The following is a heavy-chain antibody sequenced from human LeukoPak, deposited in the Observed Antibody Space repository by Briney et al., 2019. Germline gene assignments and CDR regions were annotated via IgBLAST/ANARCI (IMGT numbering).Heavy chain of an antibody. D-gene: IGHD5-18*01. Sequence: GGSLRLSCAASGFTFSSYAMHWVRQAPGKGLEWVAIIWYDGSNKYYADSVKGRFTISRDNSKNTLYLQINSLRAEDTAAYYCAKGDTPMVRRYYFDYWGQGTLVTVSS. V-gene: IGHV3-33*06. CDR3: AKGDTPMVRRYYFDY. CDR2: IWYDGSNK. CDR1: GFTFSSYA. J-gene: IGHJ4*02.